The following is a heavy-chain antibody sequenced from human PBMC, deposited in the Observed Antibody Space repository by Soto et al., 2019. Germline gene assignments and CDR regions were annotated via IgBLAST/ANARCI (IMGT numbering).Heavy chain of an antibody. D-gene: IGHD2-15*01. CDR2: IDPSDSYT. CDR3: AMPVGGSCYYYGMDV. V-gene: IGHV5-10-1*01. J-gene: IGHJ6*02. Sequence: GESLKISCKGSGYSFTSYWISWVRQMPGKGLEWMGRIDPSDSYTNYSPSFQGHVTISADKSISTAYLQWSSLKASDTAMYYCAMPVGGSCYYYGMDVWGQGTTVTVSS. CDR1: GYSFTSYW.